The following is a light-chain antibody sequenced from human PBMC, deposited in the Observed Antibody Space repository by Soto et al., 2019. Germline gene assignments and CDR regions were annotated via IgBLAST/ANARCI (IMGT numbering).Light chain of an antibody. CDR3: QQSYSTVT. CDR2: AAS. J-gene: IGKJ5*01. CDR1: QSISSW. Sequence: IQMTQSPSTLSASVGDRVTITCRASQSISSWLAWYQQKPGKAPNLLIYAASSLQSGVPSRFSGSGSGTDFTLTISSLQPEDFATYYCQQSYSTVTFGQGTRLEIK. V-gene: IGKV1-39*01.